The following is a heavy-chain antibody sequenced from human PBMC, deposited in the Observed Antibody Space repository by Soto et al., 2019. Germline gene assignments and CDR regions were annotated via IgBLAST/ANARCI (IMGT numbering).Heavy chain of an antibody. CDR2: ISSSSSYI. D-gene: IGHD2-2*01. CDR1: GFTFSSYS. Sequence: GSLRLSCAASGFTFSSYSMNWVRQAPGKGLEWVSYISSSSSYIYYADSVKGRFTISRDNAKNSLYLQMNSLRAEDTAAYYCARARGTSLNDAFDIWGQGTMVTVSS. J-gene: IGHJ3*02. CDR3: ARARGTSLNDAFDI. V-gene: IGHV3-21*05.